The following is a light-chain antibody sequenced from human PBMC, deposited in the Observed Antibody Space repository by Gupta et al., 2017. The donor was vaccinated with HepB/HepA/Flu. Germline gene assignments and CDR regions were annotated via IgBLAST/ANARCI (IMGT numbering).Light chain of an antibody. CDR3: QAWDSNTGL. J-gene: IGLJ2*01. CDR2: QHN. CDR1: KLGDRY. V-gene: IGLV3-1*01. Sequence: SYELTQPPSVSVSPGQTASITCSGDKLGDRYACWYQQKPGQSPVLVIYQHNKRPSGIPERFAGSNSGNTATLTISGTQAMDEADYYCQAWDSNTGLFGGGTKLTVL.